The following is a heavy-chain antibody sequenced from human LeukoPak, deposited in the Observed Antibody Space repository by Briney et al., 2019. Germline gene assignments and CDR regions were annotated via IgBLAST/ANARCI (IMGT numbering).Heavy chain of an antibody. CDR3: ARDSRGGGFTIFGVVTNYYYYYMDV. CDR1: GYSISSGYY. Sequence: SETLSLTCAVSGYSISSGYYWGWIRQPPGKGLEWIGSIYHSGSTYYNPSLKSRVTISVDTSKNQFSLKLSSVTAADTAVYYCARDSRGGGFTIFGVVTNYYYYYMDVWGTGTTVTVSS. V-gene: IGHV4-38-2*02. D-gene: IGHD3-3*01. CDR2: IYHSGST. J-gene: IGHJ6*03.